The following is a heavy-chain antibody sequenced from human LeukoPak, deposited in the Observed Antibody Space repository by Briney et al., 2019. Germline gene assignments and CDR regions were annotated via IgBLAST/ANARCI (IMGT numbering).Heavy chain of an antibody. J-gene: IGHJ4*02. CDR2: IYYSGST. D-gene: IGHD3-22*01. Sequence: PSETLSLTCTVSGGSISSGGYYWSWIRQHPGKGLEWIGYIYYSGSTYYNPSLQSRATISVDTSKDLFSLRLTSVTAADTAVYYCARRNGGRSGYYRYWGQGTLVTVSS. CDR1: GGSISSGGYY. V-gene: IGHV4-31*03. CDR3: ARRNGGRSGYYRY.